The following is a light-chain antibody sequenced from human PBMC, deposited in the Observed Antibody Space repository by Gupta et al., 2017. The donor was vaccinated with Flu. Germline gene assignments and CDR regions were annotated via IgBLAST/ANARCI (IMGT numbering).Light chain of an antibody. CDR2: EVT. CDR3: SSYTSRGTLGI. CDR1: SSDVGGYKY. Sequence: RPITISCTGTSSDVGGYKYVSWYQHHPGKAPKLIIYEVTNRPSGVSIRFSGSKSGNTASLTISGLQAEDEADYFCSSYTSRGTLGIFGGGTKLT. J-gene: IGLJ2*01. V-gene: IGLV2-14*01.